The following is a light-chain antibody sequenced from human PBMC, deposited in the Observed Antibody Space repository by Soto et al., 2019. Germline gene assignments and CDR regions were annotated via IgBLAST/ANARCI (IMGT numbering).Light chain of an antibody. Sequence: DIQMTQSPSSLSASVGDRVTITCQASQDISNYLNWYQQKPGKAPKLLIYDASNLETGGPSRFSGSGSWTDFTFTISSRQPDDIVTYYCQQYDNPSPYTFGQGTKLEIK. CDR2: DAS. CDR3: QQYDNPSPYT. CDR1: QDISNY. V-gene: IGKV1-33*01. J-gene: IGKJ2*01.